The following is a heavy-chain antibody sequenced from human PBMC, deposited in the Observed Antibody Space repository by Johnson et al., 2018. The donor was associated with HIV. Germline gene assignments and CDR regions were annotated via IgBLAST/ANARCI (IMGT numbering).Heavy chain of an antibody. Sequence: QVQLVESGGGVVQPGRSLRLSCAASGFTFSSYAMHWVRQAPGKGLEWVAVISYDGSNKIYADSVKGRFTISRDNAKNTLYLEMNSLRAEDTAVYYCAREVDGFDIWGQGTMVTVSS. CDR3: AREVDGFDI. CDR1: GFTFSSYA. V-gene: IGHV3-30-3*01. J-gene: IGHJ3*02. CDR2: ISYDGSNK.